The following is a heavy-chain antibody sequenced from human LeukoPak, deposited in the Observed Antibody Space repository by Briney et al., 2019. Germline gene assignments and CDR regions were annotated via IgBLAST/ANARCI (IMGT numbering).Heavy chain of an antibody. CDR1: GYTFTSYD. CDR2: ISAYNGNT. Sequence: ASVKVSCKASGYTFTSYDITWVRQAPGQGLEWIGWISAYNGNTSYAQKLQGRVTMTTDTSTTTAYMDLGSLRSDDTAVYFCARSRYTYGYLHAFDLWGQGTMVTVSS. V-gene: IGHV1-18*01. CDR3: ARSRYTYGYLHAFDL. J-gene: IGHJ3*01. D-gene: IGHD5-18*01.